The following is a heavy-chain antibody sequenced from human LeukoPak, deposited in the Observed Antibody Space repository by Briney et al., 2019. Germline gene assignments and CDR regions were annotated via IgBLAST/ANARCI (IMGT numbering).Heavy chain of an antibody. V-gene: IGHV1-2*02. Sequence: ASVKVSCKASGYTFTGHYMHWVRQAPGQGLEWMGWINPKGGGTKYAQKFQGRVTMTRDTSISTAYMELSRLRSDDTAVYYCARALTTVATWLYLWGRGTLVTVSS. CDR2: INPKGGGT. CDR1: GYTFTGHY. J-gene: IGHJ2*01. D-gene: IGHD4-17*01. CDR3: ARALTTVATWLYL.